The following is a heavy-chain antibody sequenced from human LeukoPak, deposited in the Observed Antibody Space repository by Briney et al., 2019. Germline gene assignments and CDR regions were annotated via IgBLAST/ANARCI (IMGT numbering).Heavy chain of an antibody. D-gene: IGHD4-23*01. Sequence: PGGSLRLSCAASGFTFSGSAMHWVRQASGKGLEWVGRIRSRTNSYATAYAVSVKGRFTISRDDSKNTAYLQMNSLKTEDSAVYYCISSSSDYGGNLPLDYWGQGTLVTVSS. V-gene: IGHV3-73*01. J-gene: IGHJ4*02. CDR3: ISSSSDYGGNLPLDY. CDR2: IRSRTNSYAT. CDR1: GFTFSGSA.